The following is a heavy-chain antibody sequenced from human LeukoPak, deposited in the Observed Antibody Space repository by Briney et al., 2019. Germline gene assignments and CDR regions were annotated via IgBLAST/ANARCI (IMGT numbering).Heavy chain of an antibody. J-gene: IGHJ4*02. Sequence: GGSLRLSCAASGYTFSSYGMHWVRQAPGKGLEWVAVIWYDGSNKYYADSVKGRFTISRDNSKNTLYLQMNSLRAEDTAVYYCARDINYYDSSGLDYWGQGTLVTVSS. CDR2: IWYDGSNK. CDR1: GYTFSSYG. CDR3: ARDINYYDSSGLDY. D-gene: IGHD3-22*01. V-gene: IGHV3-33*01.